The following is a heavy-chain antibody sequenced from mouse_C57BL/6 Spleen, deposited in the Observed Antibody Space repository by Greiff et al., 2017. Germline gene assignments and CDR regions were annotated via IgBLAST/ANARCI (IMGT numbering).Heavy chain of an antibody. CDR3: ARTGSTRGSSYRFGY. CDR2: IDPSGSYT. J-gene: IGHJ3*01. CDR1: GYTFTSYW. Sequence: QVQLQQSGAELVMPGASVKLSCKASGYTFTSYWMHWVKQRPGQGLEWIGEIDPSGSYTNYNQKFKGKSTLTVDKSSSTAYMQLRSLTSEDSAVYYCARTGSTRGSSYRFGYWGQGALVTVSA. D-gene: IGHD1-1*01. V-gene: IGHV1-69*01.